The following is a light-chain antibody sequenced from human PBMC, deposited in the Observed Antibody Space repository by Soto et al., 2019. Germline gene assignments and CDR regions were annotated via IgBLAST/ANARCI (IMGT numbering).Light chain of an antibody. CDR2: KVS. Sequence: VVLTQSPLSLPVTLGQPASISCRSSQSLVYRDGNTYLNWFQQRPGQSPRRLIYKVSDRDSGVPDRFSGIGPGTDFTLKISRVEAEDVGVYYCMQGTHWPPYSFGHGTKLEIK. J-gene: IGKJ2*03. CDR1: QSLVYRDGNTY. CDR3: MQGTHWPPYS. V-gene: IGKV2-30*01.